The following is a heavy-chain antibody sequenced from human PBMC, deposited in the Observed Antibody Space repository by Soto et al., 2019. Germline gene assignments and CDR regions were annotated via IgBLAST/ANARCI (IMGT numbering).Heavy chain of an antibody. CDR2: IYYSGST. V-gene: IGHV4-30-4*01. J-gene: IGHJ4*02. Sequence: SETLSLTCTVSGGSISSGDYYCSWIRQPPGKGLEWIGYIYYSGSTYYNPSLKSRVTISVDTSKNQFSLKLSSVTAADTAVYYCAGEISGYSYGYDYWGQGTLVTVSS. D-gene: IGHD5-18*01. CDR3: AGEISGYSYGYDY. CDR1: GGSISSGDYY.